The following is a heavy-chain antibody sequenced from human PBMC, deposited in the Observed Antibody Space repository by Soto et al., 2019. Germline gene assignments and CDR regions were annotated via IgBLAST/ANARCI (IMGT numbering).Heavy chain of an antibody. Sequence: QVQLQESGPGLVKPSQTLSLTCTVSGDSISNGGCYYSWIRQHPGQGLEWVGYIFHSGSTLSNPSLRSRVTLSADTSKTPLFLTLTSVTAADTSVYYCARGGIAGHWFVPLGQGTLVTVSA. CDR2: IFHSGST. CDR3: ARGGIAGHWFVP. CDR1: GDSISNGGCY. D-gene: IGHD2-15*01. J-gene: IGHJ5*02. V-gene: IGHV4-31*03.